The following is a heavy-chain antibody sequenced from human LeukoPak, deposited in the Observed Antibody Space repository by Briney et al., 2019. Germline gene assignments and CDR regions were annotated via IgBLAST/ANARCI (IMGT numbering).Heavy chain of an antibody. CDR1: GFTFNSQA. CDR2: ISGGGGST. CDR3: ARDQGYDYVWGSNRYGY. J-gene: IGHJ4*02. Sequence: GGSLRLSCAASGFTFNSQAMSWVRQAPGKGLEWVSAISGGGGSTYYADFVKGRFTISRDNSKNTLSLQMNSLRVEDTAVYYCARDQGYDYVWGSNRYGYWGQGTLVTVSS. V-gene: IGHV3-23*01. D-gene: IGHD3-16*02.